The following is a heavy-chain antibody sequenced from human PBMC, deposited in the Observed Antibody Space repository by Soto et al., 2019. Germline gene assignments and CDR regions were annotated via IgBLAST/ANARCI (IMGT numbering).Heavy chain of an antibody. CDR1: GFTFSSYA. Sequence: EVQLLESGGGLVQPGGSLRLSCAASGFTFSSYAMTWVRQAPGKGLEWVSAISDSGGSTNHADSVKGRFTISRDNSKNTLYLQMNSLTAEDTAVYYCAKEPLLSGWYYFDYWGQGTLVTVSS. J-gene: IGHJ4*02. CDR3: AKEPLLSGWYYFDY. CDR2: ISDSGGST. D-gene: IGHD6-19*01. V-gene: IGHV3-23*01.